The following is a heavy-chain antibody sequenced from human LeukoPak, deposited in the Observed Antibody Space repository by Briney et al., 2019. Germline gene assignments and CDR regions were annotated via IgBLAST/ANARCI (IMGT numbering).Heavy chain of an antibody. CDR2: ISGSGGYT. J-gene: IGHJ4*02. V-gene: IGHV3-23*01. CDR3: AKGGTSGSYYSFDY. CDR1: GFTLNSYA. D-gene: IGHD1-26*01. Sequence: GGSLRLFCAASGFTLNSYAMNCVRQAPGKGLEWVSAISGSGGYTYYADSVKGRFTIPRDNSKNTLYLLMSSLRAEDTAVYYCAKGGTSGSYYSFDYWGQGTLVTVSS.